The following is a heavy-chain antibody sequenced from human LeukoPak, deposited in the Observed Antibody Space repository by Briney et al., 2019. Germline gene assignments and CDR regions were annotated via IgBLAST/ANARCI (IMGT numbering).Heavy chain of an antibody. J-gene: IGHJ4*03. CDR2: INQNGGEN. CDR3: ARDGTAPGLYFDL. V-gene: IGHV3-7*01. Sequence: GGSLRLPCAVSGFTFSDFWMNWVRQAPGKELEWVASINQNGGENYYVDSVKGRFTVSRDNPRNSLYLQMSSLRAEDTAVYYRARDGTAPGLYFDLWGQGALVTVSS. D-gene: IGHD6-13*01. CDR1: GFTFSDFW.